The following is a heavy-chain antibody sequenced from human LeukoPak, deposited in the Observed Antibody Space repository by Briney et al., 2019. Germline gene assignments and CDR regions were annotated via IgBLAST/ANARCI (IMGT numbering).Heavy chain of an antibody. V-gene: IGHV3-11*01. CDR1: GFNFRAYW. Sequence: GGSLRLSCTTSGFNFRAYWMAWVRQAPGKGLEWVSYISSSGSTIYYADSVKGRFTISRDNAKNSLYLQMNSLRAEDTAVYYCASSTTVEPHGYWGQGTLVTVSS. CDR2: ISSSGSTI. D-gene: IGHD4-23*01. CDR3: ASSTTVEPHGY. J-gene: IGHJ4*02.